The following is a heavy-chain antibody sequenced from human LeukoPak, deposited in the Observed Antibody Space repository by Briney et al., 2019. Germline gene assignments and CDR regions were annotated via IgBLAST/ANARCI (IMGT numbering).Heavy chain of an antibody. V-gene: IGHV3-7*01. CDR1: GFTFSSYW. CDR2: IKQDGSEK. Sequence: GGSLRLSCAASGFTFSSYWMSWVRQAPGKGLEWVANIKQDGSEKYYVDSVKGRFTISRDNANNSLYLQMSSLRVEDTAVYYCASTAELSYYDFWSGSVPLDYWGQGTLVTVSS. J-gene: IGHJ4*02. D-gene: IGHD3-3*01. CDR3: ASTAELSYYDFWSGSVPLDY.